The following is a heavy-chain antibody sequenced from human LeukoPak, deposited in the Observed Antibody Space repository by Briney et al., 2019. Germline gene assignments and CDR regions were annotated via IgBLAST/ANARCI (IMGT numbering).Heavy chain of an antibody. V-gene: IGHV3-30*01. CDR2: MSTDGSLQ. CDR1: GFTFSNYA. CDR3: GRQVAPGQWLVNL. D-gene: IGHD6-19*01. J-gene: IGHJ5*02. Sequence: PGGSLRLSCVASGFTFSNYAIHWVRRPPGKGLEWVAVMSTDGSLQYYANSVKGRFTISRDNYKSTLFLQVNGLSAADTAVYYCGRQVAPGQWLVNLWGQGTLVTVSS.